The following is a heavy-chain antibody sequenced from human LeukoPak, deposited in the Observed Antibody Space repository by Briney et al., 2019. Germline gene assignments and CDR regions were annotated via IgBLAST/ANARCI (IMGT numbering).Heavy chain of an antibody. CDR2: IYYTGRT. CDR1: GGYIRSSSYY. CDR3: TRRRYYDSTGYLD. D-gene: IGHD3-22*01. Sequence: SETLSLTCTVYGGYIRSSSYYWGWIRQPPGKGLEWIGDIYYTGRTYYNSSLKSRLTVSIDTSKNQFSLKLASVTAADTAVYYCTRRRYYDSTGYLDWGQGTLTTVSS. J-gene: IGHJ1*01. V-gene: IGHV4-39*01.